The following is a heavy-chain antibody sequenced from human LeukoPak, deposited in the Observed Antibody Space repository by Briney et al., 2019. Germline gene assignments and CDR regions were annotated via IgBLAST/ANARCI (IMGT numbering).Heavy chain of an antibody. V-gene: IGHV3-23*01. CDR2: ISGSGGST. CDR3: AKDRVLRYFDWLPLGFDY. J-gene: IGHJ4*02. Sequence: GGSLRLSCAASGFTFSSYAMSWVRQAPGKGLEWVSAISGSGGSTYYADSVKGRFTISRDNSKNTLYPQMNSLRAEDTAVYYCAKDRVLRYFDWLPLGFDYWGQGTLVTISS. D-gene: IGHD3-9*01. CDR1: GFTFSSYA.